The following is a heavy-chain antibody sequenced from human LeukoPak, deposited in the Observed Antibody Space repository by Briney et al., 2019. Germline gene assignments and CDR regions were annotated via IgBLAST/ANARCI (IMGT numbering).Heavy chain of an antibody. CDR3: ARPRYYYDPRAAFDI. J-gene: IGHJ3*02. Sequence: SETLSLTCAVYGGSFSGYYWSWTRQPPGKGLEWIGEINHSGSTNYNPSLKSRVTISVDTSKNQFSLKLSSVTAADTAVYYCARPRYYYDPRAAFDIWGQGTMVTVSS. CDR2: INHSGST. D-gene: IGHD3-22*01. CDR1: GGSFSGYY. V-gene: IGHV4-34*01.